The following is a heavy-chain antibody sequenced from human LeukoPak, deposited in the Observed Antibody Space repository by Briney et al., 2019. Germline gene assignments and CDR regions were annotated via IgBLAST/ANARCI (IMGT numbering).Heavy chain of an antibody. J-gene: IGHJ4*02. CDR1: GFTVSSNY. V-gene: IGHV3-53*01. D-gene: IGHD2-2*01. Sequence: PGGSLRLSCAASGFTVSSNYMSWVRQAPGKGLEWVSVIYSGGSTYYADSVKGRFTISRHNSKNTLYLQMNSLRAEDTAVYYCAKEGVTVPDLYYFDYWGQGTLVTVSS. CDR2: IYSGGST. CDR3: AKEGVTVPDLYYFDY.